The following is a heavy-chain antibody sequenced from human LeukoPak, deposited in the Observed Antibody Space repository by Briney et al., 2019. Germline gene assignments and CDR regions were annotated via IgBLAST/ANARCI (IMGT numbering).Heavy chain of an antibody. V-gene: IGHV4-59*01. J-gene: IGHJ3*02. D-gene: IGHD5-12*01. Sequence: PSETLSLTCTVSGGSISSYYWSWIRQPPGKGLEWIGYIYYSGSTNYNPSLKGRVTISVDTSKNQFSLKLSSVTAADTAVYYCAREGLPYDAFDIWGQGTMVTVSS. CDR1: GGSISSYY. CDR2: IYYSGST. CDR3: AREGLPYDAFDI.